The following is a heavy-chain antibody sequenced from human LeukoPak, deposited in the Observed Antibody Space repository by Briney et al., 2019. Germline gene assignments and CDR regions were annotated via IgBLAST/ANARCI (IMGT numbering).Heavy chain of an antibody. Sequence: PSETLSLTCSVSGDTISSGYYWGWIRQPAGKGLEWIGRIYTSGSTNYNPSLKSRVTMSVDTSKNQFSLKLSSVTAADTAVYYCARVGVAASFDYWGQGTLVTVSS. CDR2: IYTSGST. V-gene: IGHV4-4*07. J-gene: IGHJ4*02. CDR3: ARVGVAASFDY. D-gene: IGHD2-15*01. CDR1: GDTISSGYY.